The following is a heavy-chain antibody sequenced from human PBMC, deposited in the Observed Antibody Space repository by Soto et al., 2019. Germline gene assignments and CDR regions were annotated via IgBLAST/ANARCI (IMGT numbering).Heavy chain of an antibody. CDR3: AKERSSWSPGNFDY. J-gene: IGHJ4*02. Sequence: GESLKISCAASGFTFSSYAMSWVRQAPGKGLEWVSAISGSGGSTYYADSVKGRFTISRDNSKNTLYLQMNSLRAEDTAVYYCAKERSSWSPGNFDYWGQGTLVTVSS. CDR2: ISGSGGST. D-gene: IGHD6-13*01. V-gene: IGHV3-23*01. CDR1: GFTFSSYA.